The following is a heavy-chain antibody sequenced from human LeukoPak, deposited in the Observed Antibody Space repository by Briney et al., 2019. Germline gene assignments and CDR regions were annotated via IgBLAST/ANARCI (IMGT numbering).Heavy chain of an antibody. D-gene: IGHD3-16*01. CDR2: IKQDGSEK. CDR1: GFTFRNHG. Sequence: PGRSLRLSCAASGFTFRNHGMHWVRQAPGKGLEWVANIKQDGSEKYYVDSVKGRFTISRDNAKNSLYLQMNSLRAEDTAVYYCARSFTPDNWFDPWGQGTLVTVSS. J-gene: IGHJ5*02. CDR3: ARSFTPDNWFDP. V-gene: IGHV3-7*01.